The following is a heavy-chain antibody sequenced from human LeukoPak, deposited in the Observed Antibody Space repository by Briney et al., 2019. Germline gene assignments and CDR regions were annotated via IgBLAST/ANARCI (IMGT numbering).Heavy chain of an antibody. CDR3: ARGSSLWYYYDSSGYSPFDY. Sequence: PSETLSLTCAVYGGSFSGYYWSWIRQPPGKGLEWIGEINHSGSTNYNPPLKSRVTISVDTSKNQFSLKLSSVTAADTAVYYCARGSSLWYYYDSSGYSPFDYWGQGTLVTVSS. CDR1: GGSFSGYY. V-gene: IGHV4-34*01. CDR2: INHSGST. D-gene: IGHD3-22*01. J-gene: IGHJ4*02.